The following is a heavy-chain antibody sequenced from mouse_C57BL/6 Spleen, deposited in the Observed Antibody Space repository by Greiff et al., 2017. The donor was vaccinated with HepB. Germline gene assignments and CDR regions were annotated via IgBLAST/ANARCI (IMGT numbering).Heavy chain of an antibody. CDR3: AKGQYESYYAMDY. CDR1: GYTFTDYY. J-gene: IGHJ4*01. CDR2: INPYNGGT. Sequence: VQLQQSGPVLVKPGASVKMSCKASGYTFTDYYMNWVKQSHGKSLEWIGVINPYNGGTSYNQKFKGKATLTVDKSSSTAYMELNSLTSEDSAVYYCAKGQYESYYAMDYWGQGTSVTVSS. D-gene: IGHD2-10*02. V-gene: IGHV1-19*01.